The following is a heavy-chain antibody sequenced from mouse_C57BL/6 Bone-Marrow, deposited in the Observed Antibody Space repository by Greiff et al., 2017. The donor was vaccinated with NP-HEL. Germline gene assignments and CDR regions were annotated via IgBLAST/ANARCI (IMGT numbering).Heavy chain of an antibody. D-gene: IGHD1-1*01. CDR1: GYTFTDYE. J-gene: IGHJ2*01. CDR2: IDPETGGT. CDR3: TGYYGSSFHFDY. V-gene: IGHV1-15*01. Sequence: QVQLQHSGAELVRPGASVTLSCKASGYTFTDYEMHWVKQTPVHGLEWIGAIDPETGGTAYNQKFKGKAILTADKSSSTAYMELRSLTSEDSAVYYCTGYYGSSFHFDYWGQGTTLTVSS.